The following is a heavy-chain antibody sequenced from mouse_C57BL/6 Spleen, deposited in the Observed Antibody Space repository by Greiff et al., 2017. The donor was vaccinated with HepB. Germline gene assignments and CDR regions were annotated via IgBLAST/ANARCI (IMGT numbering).Heavy chain of an antibody. D-gene: IGHD2-4*01. CDR3: ARWGDYDDGPFDY. V-gene: IGHV1-9*01. J-gene: IGHJ2*01. CDR2: ILPGSGST. CDR1: GYTFTGYW. Sequence: QVQLQQSGAELMKPGASVKLSCKATGYTFTGYWIEWVKQRPGHGLEWIGEILPGSGSTNSNEKFKGKATFTADTSSNTAYMQLSSLTTEDSAIYYCARWGDYDDGPFDYWGQGTTLTVSS.